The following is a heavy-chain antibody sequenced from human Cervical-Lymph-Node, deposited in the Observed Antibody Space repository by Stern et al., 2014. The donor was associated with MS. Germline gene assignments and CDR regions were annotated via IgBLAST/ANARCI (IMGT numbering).Heavy chain of an antibody. CDR3: ASAYSSSHYYFDY. CDR2: IWYDGSNP. V-gene: IGHV3-33*01. J-gene: IGHJ4*02. CDR1: GFSFSRYA. D-gene: IGHD6-13*01. Sequence: VQLVESGGGVVQPGRSLRLSCAASGFSFSRYAMHWVRQAPGTGLGWVALIWYDGSNPYYADSVTGRFTISRDNFKNTLYLQMNSLRAEDTAVYYCASAYSSSHYYFDYWGQGTLVTVSS.